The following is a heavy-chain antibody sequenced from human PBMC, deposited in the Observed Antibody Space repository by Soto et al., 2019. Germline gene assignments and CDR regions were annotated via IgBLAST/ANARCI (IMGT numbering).Heavy chain of an antibody. D-gene: IGHD4-17*01. J-gene: IGHJ6*03. Sequence: ETLSLTCAVSGGSISSSSYYWGWIRQPPGKGLEWIGSIYYSGSTNYNPSLKSRVTISVDTSKNQFSLKLSSVTAADTAVYYCARGLGTVTTGVSNYMDVWGKGTTVTVSS. CDR1: GGSISSSSYY. CDR2: IYYSGST. V-gene: IGHV4-39*07. CDR3: ARGLGTVTTGVSNYMDV.